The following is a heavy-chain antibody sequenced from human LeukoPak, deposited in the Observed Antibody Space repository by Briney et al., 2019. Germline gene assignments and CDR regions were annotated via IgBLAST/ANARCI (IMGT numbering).Heavy chain of an antibody. V-gene: IGHV4-34*01. CDR3: ARDGYCSSTSCYTSRGRLVY. CDR1: GGSFSGYY. CDR2: INHSGST. D-gene: IGHD2-2*02. Sequence: SETLSLTCAVYGGSFSGYYWSRIRQPPGKGLEWIGEINHSGSTNYNPSLKSRVTISVDTSKNQFSLKLSSVTAADTAVYYCARDGYCSSTSCYTSRGRLVYWGQGTLVTVSS. J-gene: IGHJ4*02.